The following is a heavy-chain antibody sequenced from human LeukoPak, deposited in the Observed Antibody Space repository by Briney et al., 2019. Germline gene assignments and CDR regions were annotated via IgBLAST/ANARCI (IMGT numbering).Heavy chain of an antibody. CDR3: ARSRGAMTGYYDAFDI. V-gene: IGHV3-21*01. CDR1: GFSFSGYS. J-gene: IGHJ3*02. Sequence: GGSLRLSCAASGFSFSGYSMNWVRQAPGKGLEWVSSISSSSSYIYYADSVKGRFTISRDNAKNSLYLQMNSLRAEDTAVYYCARSRGAMTGYYDAFDIWGQGTMVTVSS. CDR2: ISSSSSYI. D-gene: IGHD3-9*01.